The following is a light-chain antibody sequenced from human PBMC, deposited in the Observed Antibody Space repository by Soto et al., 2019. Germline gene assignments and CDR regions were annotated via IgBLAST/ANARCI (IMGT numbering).Light chain of an antibody. J-gene: IGKJ1*01. CDR1: KSVSSS. V-gene: IGKV3-15*01. CDR2: GAS. CDR3: QQYSNWPRT. Sequence: CKSVSSSFLAWYQQTPGQAPRLLIYGASTRATGIPARFSGSGSGTEFTLSIRCLQSEDFAVYYCQQYSNWPRTVGQGTKVDNK.